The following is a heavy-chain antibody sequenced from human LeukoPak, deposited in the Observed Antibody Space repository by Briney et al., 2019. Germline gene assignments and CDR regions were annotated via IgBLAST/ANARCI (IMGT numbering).Heavy chain of an antibody. CDR3: AKDRDCSGGSCWDYFDY. V-gene: IGHV3-21*04. D-gene: IGHD2-15*01. CDR1: EFTFRSYT. Sequence: GESLRLSCAASEFTFRSYTMNWVRQAPGKGLGWISSISSTSSVIYYADSLKGRFTISRYSAKNSLYLQMNSLRAEDTAVYYCAKDRDCSGGSCWDYFDYWGQGTLVTASS. J-gene: IGHJ4*02. CDR2: ISSTSSVI.